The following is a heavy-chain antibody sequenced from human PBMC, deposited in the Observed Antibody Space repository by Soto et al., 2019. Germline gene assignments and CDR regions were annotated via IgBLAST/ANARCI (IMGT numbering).Heavy chain of an antibody. CDR2: ISAYNGNT. CDR1: GYTFTSYG. J-gene: IGHJ6*02. CDR3: ARVVWTNHIAARTHYYYGMDV. D-gene: IGHD6-13*01. Sequence: GASVKVSCKASGYTFTSYGISWVRQAPGQGLEWMGWISAYNGNTNYAQTLQGRVTMTTDTSTSTAYMELRSLRSDDTAVYYCARVVWTNHIAARTHYYYGMDVWGQGTTVTVSS. V-gene: IGHV1-18*01.